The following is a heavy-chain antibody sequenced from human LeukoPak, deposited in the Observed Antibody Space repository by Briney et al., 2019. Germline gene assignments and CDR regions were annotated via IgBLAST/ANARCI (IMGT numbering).Heavy chain of an antibody. D-gene: IGHD6-13*01. V-gene: IGHV3-23*01. CDR1: GFTFSNYA. Sequence: GGSLRLSCAASGFTFSNYAMSWVRQAPGKGLEWVSALSGSGGSTYYADSVKGRFTISRDNSKNTLYLQMNSLGAEDTAVYYCAKSDFSSSWYYFDYWGQGTLVTVSS. CDR2: LSGSGGST. J-gene: IGHJ4*02. CDR3: AKSDFSSSWYYFDY.